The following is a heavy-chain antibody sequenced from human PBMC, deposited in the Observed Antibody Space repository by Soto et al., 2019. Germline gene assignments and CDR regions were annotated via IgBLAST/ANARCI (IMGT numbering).Heavy chain of an antibody. CDR3: ARAVAGTPFGYYFDY. CDR2: ISAYNGNT. V-gene: IGHV1-18*01. Sequence: GASVKVSCKASGYTFTSYGISWVRQAPGQGLEWMGWISAYNGNTNYAQKLQGRVTMTTDTSTSTAYMELRSLRSDDTAVYYCARAVAGTPFGYYFDYWGQGTLVTVSS. CDR1: GYTFTSYG. J-gene: IGHJ4*02. D-gene: IGHD6-19*01.